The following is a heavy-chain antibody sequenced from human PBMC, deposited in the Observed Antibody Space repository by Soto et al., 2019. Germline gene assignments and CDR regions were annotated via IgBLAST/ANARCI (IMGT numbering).Heavy chain of an antibody. CDR3: ARDRLSSSGWFDP. CDR2: IYYSGST. CDR1: GGSISSGGYY. D-gene: IGHD1-26*01. Sequence: QVQLQESGPGLVKPSQTLSLTCTVSGGSISSGGYYWSWIRQHPGKGLEWIGYIYYSGSTYYNPSLHSRVTISVDTSKNQCSLKLGSVTAADAAVYYCARDRLSSSGWFDPWGQGTLVTVSS. V-gene: IGHV4-31*03. J-gene: IGHJ5*02.